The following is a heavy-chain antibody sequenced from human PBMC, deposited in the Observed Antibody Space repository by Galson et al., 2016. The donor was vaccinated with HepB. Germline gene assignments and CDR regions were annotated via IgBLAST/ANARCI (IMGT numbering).Heavy chain of an antibody. J-gene: IGHJ3*02. CDR3: ARNFVRGVNPGFDI. Sequence: SETLSLTCTVSGGSISSHPYYWVWVRQSPGKALEWIGSIQYSGNTYYNPALSSRVTIFIDTSKNQISLTLTSVTAADTALYSCARNFVRGVNPGFDIWGRGTMVTVSS. CDR1: GGSISSHPYY. V-gene: IGHV4-39*01. D-gene: IGHD3-10*01. CDR2: IQYSGNT.